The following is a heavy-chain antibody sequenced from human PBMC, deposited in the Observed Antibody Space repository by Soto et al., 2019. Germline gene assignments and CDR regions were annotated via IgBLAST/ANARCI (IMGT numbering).Heavy chain of an antibody. CDR3: GRGARYYHFWSGNYYYYGMDV. V-gene: IGHV4-30-4*01. CDR1: GGSISSGDYY. D-gene: IGHD3-3*01. J-gene: IGHJ6*02. Sequence: KTSETLSLTCTVSGGSISSGDYYWSWIRQPPGKGLEWIGYIYYSGSTYYNPSLKSRVTISVDTSKNQFSLKLSSVTAADTAVYYCGRGARYYHFWSGNYYYYGMDVWGQGTTVTVSS. CDR2: IYYSGST.